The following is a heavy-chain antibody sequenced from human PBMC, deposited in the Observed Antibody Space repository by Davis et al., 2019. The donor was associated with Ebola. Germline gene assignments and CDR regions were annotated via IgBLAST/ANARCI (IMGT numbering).Heavy chain of an antibody. CDR2: INPSGGST. J-gene: IGHJ4*02. Sequence: SVKVSCKASGYTFTSYYMHWVRQAPAQGLEWMGLINPSGGSTSYAQKFQGWVTMTRDTSISTAYMELSRLRSDDTAVYYCARSDVVVVAATISLDYWGQGTLVTVSS. CDR3: ARSDVVVVAATISLDY. D-gene: IGHD2-15*01. V-gene: IGHV1-2*04. CDR1: GYTFTSYY.